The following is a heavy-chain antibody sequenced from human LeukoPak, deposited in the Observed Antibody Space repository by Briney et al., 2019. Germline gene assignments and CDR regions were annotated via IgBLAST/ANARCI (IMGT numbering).Heavy chain of an antibody. CDR3: ARDDYGDYAGMDV. D-gene: IGHD4-17*01. Sequence: SETLSLTCTVSGGSLSSGSYSWSCIRQPAGKGLEWIGRIYTSGSTNYNPSLKSRVTISVDTSKNQFSLKLSSVTAADTAVYYCARDDYGDYAGMDVWGQGTTVTVSS. CDR2: IYTSGST. J-gene: IGHJ6*02. V-gene: IGHV4-61*02. CDR1: GGSLSSGSYS.